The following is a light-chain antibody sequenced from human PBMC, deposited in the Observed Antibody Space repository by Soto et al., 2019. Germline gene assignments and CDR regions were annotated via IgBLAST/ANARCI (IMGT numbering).Light chain of an antibody. J-gene: IGLJ3*02. Sequence: QSVLTQPASVSGSPGQSITISCTGTSSDIGNHNYVSWYQQHPGKAPKLMIYDVSNRPSGVSNRLSGSKSGNTASLTISGLQAEDEADYYCSSYTNSNTRVFGGGTKVTVL. CDR1: SSDIGNHNY. CDR2: DVS. V-gene: IGLV2-14*01. CDR3: SSYTNSNTRV.